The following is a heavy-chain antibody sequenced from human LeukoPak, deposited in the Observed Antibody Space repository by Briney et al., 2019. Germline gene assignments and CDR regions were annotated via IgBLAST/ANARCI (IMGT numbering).Heavy chain of an antibody. Sequence: PSETLSLTCTVSGGSISGSDYYWAWIRQPPGKGLEWIGYIYKSGSSFNNPSLRSRMTISVDTSKNQFSLRLRSVTAADTAVYYCARVQSGTVTEPDFDHWGQGTLVTVSS. V-gene: IGHV4-30-4*08. CDR1: GGSISGSDYY. J-gene: IGHJ4*02. CDR2: IYKSGSS. D-gene: IGHD4-17*01. CDR3: ARVQSGTVTEPDFDH.